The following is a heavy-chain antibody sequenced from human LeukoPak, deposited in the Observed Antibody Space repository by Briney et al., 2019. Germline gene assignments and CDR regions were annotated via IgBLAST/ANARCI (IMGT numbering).Heavy chain of an antibody. CDR2: ISYDGSNK. V-gene: IGHV3-30*03. J-gene: IGHJ5*01. D-gene: IGHD3-16*01. CDR3: ASVRLHLGEFP. CDR1: GFTFSSYG. Sequence: GRSLRLSCAASGFTFSSYGMHWVRQAPGKGLEWVAVISYDGSNKYYADSVKGRFTISRDNSKNTLYLQMNSLRAEDTAVYYCASVRLHLGEFPWGQGTLVTVSS.